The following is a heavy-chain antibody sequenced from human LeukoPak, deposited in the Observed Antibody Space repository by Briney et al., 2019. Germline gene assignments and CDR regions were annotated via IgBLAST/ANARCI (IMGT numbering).Heavy chain of an antibody. Sequence: SETLSLTCAVYGGSFSGYYWSWIRQPPVKGLEWIGEINHSGSTNYNPSLKSRVTISVDTSKNQFSLKLSSVTAADTAVYYCARVRCSSTSCYADNWFDPWGQGTLVTVSS. CDR1: GGSFSGYY. CDR2: INHSGST. D-gene: IGHD2-2*01. CDR3: ARVRCSSTSCYADNWFDP. V-gene: IGHV4-34*01. J-gene: IGHJ5*02.